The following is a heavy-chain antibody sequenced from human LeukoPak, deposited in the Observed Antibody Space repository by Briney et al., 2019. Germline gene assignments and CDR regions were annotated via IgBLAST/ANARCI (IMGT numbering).Heavy chain of an antibody. J-gene: IGHJ4*02. CDR1: GFTFSSYA. D-gene: IGHD3-10*01. Sequence: GGSLRLSCAASGFTFSSYAMHWVRQAPGKGLEWVAVISYDGSNKYYADSVKGRFTISRDNSKNTLYLQMNSLRAEDTAVYYCAKVIRGASYYFDSWGQGTLVTVSS. V-gene: IGHV3-30-3*01. CDR3: AKVIRGASYYFDS. CDR2: ISYDGSNK.